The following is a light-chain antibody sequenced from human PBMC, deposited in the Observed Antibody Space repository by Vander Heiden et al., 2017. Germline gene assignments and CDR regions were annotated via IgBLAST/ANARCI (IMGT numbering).Light chain of an antibody. Sequence: LVMTQSPDSLAVSLCRRATIHCKSSQSLLHSSNNKNYLAWYQQKPGQPPKLLIYWASTRESGVPDRFSGSGSGTDFTLAISSLQAEDVAVYYCQQYYTTPHTFGQGTKLEIK. CDR1: QSLLHSSNNKNY. CDR3: QQYYTTPHT. CDR2: WAS. V-gene: IGKV4-1*01. J-gene: IGKJ2*01.